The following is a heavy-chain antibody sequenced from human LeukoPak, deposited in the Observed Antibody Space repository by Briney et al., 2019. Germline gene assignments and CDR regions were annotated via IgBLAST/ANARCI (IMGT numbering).Heavy chain of an antibody. CDR3: AREVGSGNSDRYFDS. Sequence: SETLSLTCAVYGGSFSGYYWSWIRQPPGKGLEWIGEINHSGSTNYNPSLKSRVTISVDTSKNQFSLKLSSVTAADTAVYYCAREVGSGNSDRYFDSWGQGTLVTVSS. CDR1: GGSFSGYY. V-gene: IGHV4-34*01. CDR2: INHSGST. J-gene: IGHJ4*02. D-gene: IGHD3-10*01.